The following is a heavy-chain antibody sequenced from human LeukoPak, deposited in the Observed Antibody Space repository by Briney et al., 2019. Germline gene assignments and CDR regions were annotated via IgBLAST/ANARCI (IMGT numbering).Heavy chain of an antibody. J-gene: IGHJ5*02. Sequence: GGSLRLSCAASGFTFSSYWMSWVRQAPGKGLEWVANIKQDGSEKYYVDSVKGRFTISRDNAKNSLYLQMNSLRAEDTAVYYCAKPPRYGDYWFDPWGQGTLVTVSS. CDR1: GFTFSSYW. D-gene: IGHD4-17*01. CDR3: AKPPRYGDYWFDP. V-gene: IGHV3-7*01. CDR2: IKQDGSEK.